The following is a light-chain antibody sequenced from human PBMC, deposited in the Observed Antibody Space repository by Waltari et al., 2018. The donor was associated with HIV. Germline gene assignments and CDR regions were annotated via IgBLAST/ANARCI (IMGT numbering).Light chain of an antibody. CDR2: DAS. J-gene: IGKJ2*01. CDR3: QRYYQSYT. CDR1: QSINNC. V-gene: IGKV1-5*01. Sequence: DIQMTQSPSTLSSSVGERATLTCRASQSINNCLAWYQQKPGKAPKLLIYDASTWQSGVTSSCSGNGSDFAFTLTISSLQAEDFVSYHCQRYYQSYTFGQGTKLESK.